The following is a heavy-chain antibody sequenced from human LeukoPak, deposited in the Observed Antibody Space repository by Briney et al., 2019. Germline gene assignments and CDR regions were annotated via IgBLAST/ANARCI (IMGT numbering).Heavy chain of an antibody. CDR1: GFTFSSYA. CDR2: ISGNSGDT. CDR3: AKDDAWIRFGE. V-gene: IGHV3-23*01. Sequence: GGTLRLSCAASGFTFSSYAMNWVRQAPGKGLEWVSGISGNSGDTYSADSVKGRFTISRDNSKNTLHLEVISLTAEDTAVYYCAKDDAWIRFGEWSQGTLVTVSS. D-gene: IGHD3-10*01. J-gene: IGHJ4*02.